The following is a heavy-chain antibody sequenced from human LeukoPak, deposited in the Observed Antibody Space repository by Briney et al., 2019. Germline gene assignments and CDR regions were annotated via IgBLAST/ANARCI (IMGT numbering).Heavy chain of an antibody. J-gene: IGHJ4*02. CDR2: INQSGST. CDR1: GGSFSGYY. Sequence: PSETLSLTCAVYGGSFSGYYWSWIRQPPGKGLEWIGEINQSGSTNYNPSLKSRVTISVDTSKNQFSLKLSSVTAADTAVYYCARGYSYGYGEFDYWGQGTLVTVSS. D-gene: IGHD5-18*01. V-gene: IGHV4-34*01. CDR3: ARGYSYGYGEFDY.